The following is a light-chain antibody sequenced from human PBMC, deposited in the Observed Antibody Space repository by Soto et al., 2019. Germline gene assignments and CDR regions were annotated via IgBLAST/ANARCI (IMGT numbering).Light chain of an antibody. CDR1: QSLLHSDGKTD. Sequence: DIVMTQTPLYLSVTPGQPAYISCKSTQSLLHSDGKTDLCWYLQTPGKPPQLLIYEVSNRFSGVPDMFSGSGSGTDFTLKISLVEAEDVGVFYCMQSIQPPLTFGQGTRLEIK. V-gene: IGKV2D-29*01. J-gene: IGKJ5*01. CDR3: MQSIQPPLT. CDR2: EVS.